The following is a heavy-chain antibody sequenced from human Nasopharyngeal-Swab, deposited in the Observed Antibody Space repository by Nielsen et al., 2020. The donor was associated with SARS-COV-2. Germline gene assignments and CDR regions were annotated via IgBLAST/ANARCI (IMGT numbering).Heavy chain of an antibody. CDR1: GFTFNNYN. D-gene: IGHD3-3*01. Sequence: GESLKIPCAAPGFTFNNYNFNWVRQAPGKGLEWVSSFSSSSSYIYYADSVKGRFTISRDNPKNSLYLQMNSLRAEDTAVYYCARDGLDYDFWSAYFMDVWGQGTTVTVSS. CDR2: FSSSSSYI. J-gene: IGHJ6*02. CDR3: ARDGLDYDFWSAYFMDV. V-gene: IGHV3-21*01.